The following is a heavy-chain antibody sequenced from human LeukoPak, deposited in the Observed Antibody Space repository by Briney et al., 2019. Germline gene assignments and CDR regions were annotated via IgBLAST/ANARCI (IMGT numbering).Heavy chain of an antibody. Sequence: SVKVSCKASGGTFSSYAISWVRQAPGQGLEWMGGIIPIFGTANYAQRFQGRATITTAESTSTAYMELSSLRSEDTAVYYCARADPITIFGVERYYYYYMDVWGKGTTVTVSS. D-gene: IGHD3-3*01. V-gene: IGHV1-69*05. CDR2: IIPIFGTA. J-gene: IGHJ6*03. CDR3: ARADPITIFGVERYYYYYMDV. CDR1: GGTFSSYA.